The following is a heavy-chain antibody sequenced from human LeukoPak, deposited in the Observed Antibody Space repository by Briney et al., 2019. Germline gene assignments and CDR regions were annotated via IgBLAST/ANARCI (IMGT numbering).Heavy chain of an antibody. CDR2: ISAYDGHT. V-gene: IGHV1-18*01. D-gene: IGHD6-19*01. CDR1: SYAFTTSG. J-gene: IGHJ4*02. Sequence: GASVKVSCKASSYAFTTSGISWVRQAPGQGLEWMGWISAYDGHTKYAQKFQGRVTMTTDTSTSTAYMELRSLRSDDTAVYHCARDKDLGAVAGTFDYWGQGALVTVSS. CDR3: ARDKDLGAVAGTFDY.